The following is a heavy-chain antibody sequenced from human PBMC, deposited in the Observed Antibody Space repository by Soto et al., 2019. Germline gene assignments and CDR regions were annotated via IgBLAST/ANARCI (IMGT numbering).Heavy chain of an antibody. CDR2: ISHDGSIR. V-gene: IGHV3-30*03. J-gene: IGHJ4*02. Sequence: QVQLVESGGGVVQPEKSLRLSCAGSGYAFSPYGMHWVRQAPGKGLEWGASISHDGSIRYYADSVKGRFTISRDNSKNTLYMQMNSLRVEDTAVFYCAREKDLLGLVIDYWGQGTLVTVSS. CDR1: GYAFSPYG. D-gene: IGHD3-9*01. CDR3: AREKDLLGLVIDY.